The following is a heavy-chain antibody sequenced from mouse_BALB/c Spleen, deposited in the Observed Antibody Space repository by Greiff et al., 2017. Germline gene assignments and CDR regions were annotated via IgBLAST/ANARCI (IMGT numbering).Heavy chain of an antibody. CDR2: ISSGGSYT. V-gene: IGHV5-9-4*01. CDR3: ARSGYYGSSYVWFAY. J-gene: IGHJ3*01. CDR1: GFTFSSYA. Sequence: EVKVVESGGGLVKPGGSLKLSCAASGFTFSSYAMSWVRQSPEKRLEWVAEISSGGSYTYYPDTVTGRFTISRDNAKNTLYLEMSSLRSEDTAMYYCARSGYYGSSYVWFAYWGQGTLVTVSA. D-gene: IGHD1-1*01.